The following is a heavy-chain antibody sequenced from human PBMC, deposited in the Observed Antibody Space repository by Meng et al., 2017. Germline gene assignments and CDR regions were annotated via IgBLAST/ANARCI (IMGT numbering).Heavy chain of an antibody. D-gene: IGHD6-19*01. V-gene: IGHV1-69*06. CDR1: GGTFSSYA. CDR2: IIPIFGTA. J-gene: IGHJ4*02. CDR3: HSGWYQAGDDY. Sequence: QVQVAQSGAEVKKPGSSVKVSCKASGGTFSSYAISWVRQAPGQGLEWMGGIIPIFGTANYAQKFQGRVTITADKSTSTAYMELSSLRSEDTAVYYCHSGWYQAGDDYWGQGTLVTVSS.